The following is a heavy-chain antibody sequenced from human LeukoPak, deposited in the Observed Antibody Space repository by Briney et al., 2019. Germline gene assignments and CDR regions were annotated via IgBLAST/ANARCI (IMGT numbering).Heavy chain of an antibody. D-gene: IGHD6-6*01. J-gene: IGHJ4*02. Sequence: SETLSLTCTVSGYSISSGYYWGWIRQPPGKGLEWIGEINHSGSTNYNPSLKSRVTISVDTSKNQFSLKLSSVTAADTAVYYCVRSSSSIFDYWGQGTLVTVSS. CDR3: VRSSSSIFDY. V-gene: IGHV4-38-2*02. CDR1: GYSISSGYY. CDR2: INHSGST.